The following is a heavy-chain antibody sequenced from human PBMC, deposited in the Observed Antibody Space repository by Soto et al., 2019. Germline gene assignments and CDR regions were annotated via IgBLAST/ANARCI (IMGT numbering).Heavy chain of an antibody. D-gene: IGHD3-3*01. Sequence: GASVKVSCKASGYTINSYGISWVRQDNGQGLEWMGWISAYNGNTNYAQKLQGRVTMTTDTSTGTAYMELRSLRSDDTAVYYCARDYRWYYDFWSGPYWFDPRGQGTLVTVSS. CDR2: ISAYNGNT. CDR3: ARDYRWYYDFWSGPYWFDP. J-gene: IGHJ5*02. CDR1: GYTINSYG. V-gene: IGHV1-18*01.